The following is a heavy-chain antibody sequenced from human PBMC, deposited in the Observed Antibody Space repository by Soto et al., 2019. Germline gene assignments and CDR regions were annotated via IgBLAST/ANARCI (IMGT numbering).Heavy chain of an antibody. V-gene: IGHV1-69*13. CDR1: GGTFSSYA. CDR3: ARALRDYDFWSAMPEQDNWFDP. J-gene: IGHJ5*02. CDR2: IIPIFGTA. Sequence: ASVKVSCKASGGTFSSYAISWVRQAPGQGLEWMGGIIPIFGTANYAQKFQGRVTITADESTSTAYMELSSLRSEDTAVYYCARALRDYDFWSAMPEQDNWFDPWGQGTLVTVSS. D-gene: IGHD3-3*01.